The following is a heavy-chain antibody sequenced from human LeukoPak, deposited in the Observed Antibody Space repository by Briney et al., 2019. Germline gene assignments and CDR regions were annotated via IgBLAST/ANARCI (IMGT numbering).Heavy chain of an antibody. CDR2: INPADSDT. J-gene: IGHJ4*02. D-gene: IGHD1-26*01. Sequence: GESLKISCKGSGYSFTTYWIGWVRQMPGKGLEWMGIINPADSDTKYGPSFQGQVISSADKSINTAYLQWNSLKASDTAMYFCARREGSGIYRVDYWGQGTLVTVSS. CDR3: ARREGSGIYRVDY. V-gene: IGHV5-51*01. CDR1: GYSFTTYW.